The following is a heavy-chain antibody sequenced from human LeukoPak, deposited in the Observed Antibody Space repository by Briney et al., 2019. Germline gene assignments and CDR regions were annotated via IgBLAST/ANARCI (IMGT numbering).Heavy chain of an antibody. CDR1: GGSISSGSYY. Sequence: SETLSLTCTVSGGSISSGSYYWSWIRQPAGKGLEWIGRIYTSGSTNYNPSLKSRVTISVDTSKNQFSLKLSSVTAADTAVYYCAKDLHSGSYFGGEGWGPSYYYYYMDVWGKGTTVTVSS. J-gene: IGHJ6*03. CDR3: AKDLHSGSYFGGEGWGPSYYYYYMDV. CDR2: IYTSGST. V-gene: IGHV4-61*02. D-gene: IGHD1-26*01.